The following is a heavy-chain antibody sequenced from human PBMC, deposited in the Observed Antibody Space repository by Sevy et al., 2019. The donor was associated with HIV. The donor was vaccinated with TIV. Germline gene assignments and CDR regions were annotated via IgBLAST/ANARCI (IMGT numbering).Heavy chain of an antibody. V-gene: IGHV3-11*06. Sequence: GGSLRLSCAASGFTFSDYYMSWIRQAPGKGLEWVSYISSSSSYTNYADSVKGRFPISRDNAKNSLYLQMNSLRAEDTAVYYCARDGEEGGWLPGYCSGGSCSNNYYYYMDVWGKGTTVTVSS. CDR3: ARDGEEGGWLPGYCSGGSCSNNYYYYMDV. D-gene: IGHD2-15*01. CDR1: GFTFSDYY. CDR2: ISSSSSYT. J-gene: IGHJ6*03.